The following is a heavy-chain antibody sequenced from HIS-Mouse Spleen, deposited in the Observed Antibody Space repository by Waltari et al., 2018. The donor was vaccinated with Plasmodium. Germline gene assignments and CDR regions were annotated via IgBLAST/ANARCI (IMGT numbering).Heavy chain of an antibody. CDR3: ASSWYWYFDL. CDR1: GFTFSSYW. D-gene: IGHD6-13*01. Sequence: EVQLVESGGGLVQPGGSLRLSCAASGFTFSSYWMGGVGQARGKGLDWVCNIKQDGSEKYYVDSVKGRFTISRDNAKNSLYLQMNSLRAEDTAVYYCASSWYWYFDLWGRGTLVTVSS. CDR2: IKQDGSEK. J-gene: IGHJ2*01. V-gene: IGHV3-7*01.